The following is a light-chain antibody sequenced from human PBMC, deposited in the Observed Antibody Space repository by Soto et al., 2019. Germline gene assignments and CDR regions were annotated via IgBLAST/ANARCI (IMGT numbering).Light chain of an antibody. CDR3: QSYDNSLSAFYV. CDR1: SSDVGTYNL. V-gene: IGLV2-23*01. J-gene: IGLJ1*01. Sequence: QSVLTQPASVSGSPGQSITISCTGTSSDVGTYNLVSWYQQHPGKAPKLMIYEGSKRPSGVSNRFSGSKSGNTASLTISGLQAEDEADYYCQSYDNSLSAFYVFGTGTKVTVL. CDR2: EGS.